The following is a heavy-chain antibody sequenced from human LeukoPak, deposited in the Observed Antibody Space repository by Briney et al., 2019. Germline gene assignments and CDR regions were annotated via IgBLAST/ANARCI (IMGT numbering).Heavy chain of an antibody. D-gene: IGHD2-2*01. CDR1: GFTFSSYG. CDR2: ISGSGGST. Sequence: GGSPRLSCAASGFTFSSYGMHWVRQAPGKGLEWVSTISGSGGSTYYADSVKGRFTISRDNSKNTLYLQMNSLRAEDTAVYYCAKDIVVVPAARRDFGYWGQGTLVTVSS. J-gene: IGHJ4*02. V-gene: IGHV3-23*01. CDR3: AKDIVVVPAARRDFGY.